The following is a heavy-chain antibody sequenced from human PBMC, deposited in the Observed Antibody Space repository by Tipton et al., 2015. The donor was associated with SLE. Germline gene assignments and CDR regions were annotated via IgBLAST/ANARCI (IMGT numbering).Heavy chain of an antibody. D-gene: IGHD6-13*01. CDR1: GGSISSGGYY. J-gene: IGHJ4*02. V-gene: IGHV4-39*07. CDR3: AKESQLAAAD. Sequence: LRLSCTVSGGSISSGGYYWSWIRQHPGKGLEWIGSIYHSGSTYYNPSLKSRVTISVDTSKNQFSLKLSSVTAADTAVYYCAKESQLAAADWGQGTLVTVSS. CDR2: IYHSGST.